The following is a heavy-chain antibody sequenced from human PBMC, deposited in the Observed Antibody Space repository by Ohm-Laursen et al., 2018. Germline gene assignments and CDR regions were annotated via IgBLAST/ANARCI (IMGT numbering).Heavy chain of an antibody. V-gene: IGHV3-7*03. Sequence: SLRLSCTASGFSFSSYWMAWVRQTPGKGLEWVANINRDGGSESYVDSVQGRFTISRDNAKNSLYLQMNSLRAEDTALYYCAKMVGAWDFFDYWGQGTLVTVSS. CDR2: INRDGGSE. D-gene: IGHD1-26*01. CDR1: GFSFSSYW. CDR3: AKMVGAWDFFDY. J-gene: IGHJ4*02.